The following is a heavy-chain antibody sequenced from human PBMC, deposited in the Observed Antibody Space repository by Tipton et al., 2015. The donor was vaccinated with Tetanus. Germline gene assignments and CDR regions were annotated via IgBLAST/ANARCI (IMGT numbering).Heavy chain of an antibody. V-gene: IGHV4-39*07. CDR2: ISYSGST. Sequence: TLSLTCTVSGASISSSRRFDCGWIRQPPGKGLEWIGTISYSGSTSYSPSLKSRVTMSVDTSRNQFSLKLSSVTAADTALYYCARSQRVEDDAGGLDFLTGFYGDYWFDLWGRGIPVTVSS. J-gene: IGHJ5*02. CDR3: ARSQRVEDDAGGLDFLTGFYGDYWFDL. CDR1: GASISSSRRFD. D-gene: IGHD3-9*01.